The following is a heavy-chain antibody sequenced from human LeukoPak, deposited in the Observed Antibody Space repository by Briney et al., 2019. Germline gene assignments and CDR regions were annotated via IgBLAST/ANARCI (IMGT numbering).Heavy chain of an antibody. Sequence: PGGSLRLSCAASGFTFSSYSMYWVRQAPGKGLEWVSSISSSSYIYYADSVKGRFTISRDNAKNSLYLQMNSLRAEDTAVYYCARVAAAGNFDYWGQGTLVTVSS. CDR1: GFTFSSYS. CDR2: ISSSSYI. CDR3: ARVAAAGNFDY. D-gene: IGHD6-13*01. V-gene: IGHV3-21*04. J-gene: IGHJ4*02.